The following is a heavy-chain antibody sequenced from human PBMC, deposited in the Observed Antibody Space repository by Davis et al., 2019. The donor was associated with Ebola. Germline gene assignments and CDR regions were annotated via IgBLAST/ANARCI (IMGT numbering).Heavy chain of an antibody. J-gene: IGHJ3*02. V-gene: IGHV3-21*01. D-gene: IGHD3-3*01. Sequence: GGSLRLSCAASGFPFRSYWMSWVRQAPGKGLEWVSSISSDSDYIYYADSAKGRFTISRDNAKNSLYLQMNSLRAEDTAVYYCARALRFLEWLLPHDAFDIWGQGTMVTVSS. CDR2: ISSDSDYI. CDR3: ARALRFLEWLLPHDAFDI. CDR1: GFPFRSYW.